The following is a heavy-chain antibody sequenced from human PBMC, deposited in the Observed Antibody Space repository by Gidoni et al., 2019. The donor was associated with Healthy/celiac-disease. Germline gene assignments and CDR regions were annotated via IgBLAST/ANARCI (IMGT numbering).Heavy chain of an antibody. D-gene: IGHD6-13*01. Sequence: QVQLVQSGAAVKKPGASVKVSCQASGYTFTGYYMHWVRQAPGQGLEWMGWINPNRGGTNYEQKFQGRVTMTRDTSISTAYMELSRLRSDDTAVYYCAREGIAAAGHYFDYWGQGTLVTVSS. V-gene: IGHV1-2*02. J-gene: IGHJ4*02. CDR1: GYTFTGYY. CDR2: INPNRGGT. CDR3: AREGIAAAGHYFDY.